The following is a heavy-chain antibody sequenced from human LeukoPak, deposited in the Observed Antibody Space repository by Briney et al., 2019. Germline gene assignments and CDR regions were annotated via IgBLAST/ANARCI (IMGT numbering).Heavy chain of an antibody. CDR2: IKQDGSEK. J-gene: IGHJ5*02. CDR1: GFTFSSYE. CDR3: ARDKHGENWFDP. Sequence: GGSLRLSCAASGFTFSSYEMNWVRQAPGKGLEWVANIKQDGSEKYYVDSVKGRFTISRDNAKNSLYLQMNSLRAEDTAVYYCARDKHGENWFDPWGQGTLVTVSS. V-gene: IGHV3-7*01.